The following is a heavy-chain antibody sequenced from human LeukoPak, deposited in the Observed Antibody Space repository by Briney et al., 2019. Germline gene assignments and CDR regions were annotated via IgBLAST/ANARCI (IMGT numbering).Heavy chain of an antibody. D-gene: IGHD3-9*01. CDR2: ISAYNGNT. V-gene: IGHV1-18*01. CDR3: ATSLRSFRYYYMDV. CDR1: GYTFTSYG. J-gene: IGHJ6*03. Sequence: GASVKVSCKASGYTFTSYGISWVRQAPGQGLEWMGWISAYNGNTNYAQKLRGRVTMTTDTSTSTAYMELRSLRSDDTAVYYCATSLRSFRYYYMDVWGKGTTVTVSS.